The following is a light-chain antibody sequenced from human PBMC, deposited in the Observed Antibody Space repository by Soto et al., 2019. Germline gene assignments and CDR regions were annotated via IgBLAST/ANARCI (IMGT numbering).Light chain of an antibody. CDR1: SSDVGGYNY. V-gene: IGLV2-14*03. J-gene: IGLJ1*01. Sequence: QSAVTQPASVSGSPVQSIPISCTGTSSDVGGYNYVSWYQHHPGKAPKLIIYDVSNRPSGVSIRFSGSKSDNTASLTISGLQPEDEADYHCSSYTTSNTRQIVFGTGTKVT. CDR3: SSYTTSNTRQIV. CDR2: DVS.